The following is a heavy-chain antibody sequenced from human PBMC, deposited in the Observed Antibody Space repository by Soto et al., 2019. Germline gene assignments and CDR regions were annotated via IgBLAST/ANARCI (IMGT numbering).Heavy chain of an antibody. V-gene: IGHV3-74*01. CDR1: GFTFSSYW. J-gene: IGHJ4*02. CDR3: ARGDGDYYDGNGYLGRH. D-gene: IGHD3-22*01. Sequence: EVQLVESGGGIVQPGGSLRLSCAASGFTFSSYWMHWVRQAPGKGLVWVSRINSDGSRTSYADSAKGRFTISRDNAKNXXYRKMNSLRAEDTAVYYCARGDGDYYDGNGYLGRHWGQGTLVTVSS. CDR2: INSDGSRT.